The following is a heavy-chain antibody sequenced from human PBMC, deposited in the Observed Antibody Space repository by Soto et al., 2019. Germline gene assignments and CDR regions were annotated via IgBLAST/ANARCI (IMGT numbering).Heavy chain of an antibody. CDR2: IYYSGST. V-gene: IGHV4-59*01. Sequence: QVQLQESGPGLVKPSETLSLTCTVSGGSISSYYWSWIRQPPGKGLEWIGYIYYSGSTNYNPSLKSRVTISVDTSKNQFSLKLSSVIAADTAVYDCARGGTGDPPDYWGQGTLVTVSS. CDR1: GGSISSYY. CDR3: ARGGTGDPPDY. D-gene: IGHD7-27*01. J-gene: IGHJ4*02.